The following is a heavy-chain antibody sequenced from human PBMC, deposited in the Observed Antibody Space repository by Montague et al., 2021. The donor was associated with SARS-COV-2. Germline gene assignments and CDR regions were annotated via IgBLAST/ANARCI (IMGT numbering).Heavy chain of an antibody. CDR2: IYYSGST. V-gene: IGHV4-39*07. CDR3: ARGYDYVWGSYRYLHWFDP. J-gene: IGHJ5*02. Sequence: SETLSLTCTVSGGSISSSSYSWGWIRHPPGQGLEWIGSIYYSGSTYYNPSLKSRVTISVDTSKNQFSLKLSSVTAADTAVYYCARGYDYVWGSYRYLHWFDPWGQGTLVTVSS. CDR1: GGSISSSSYS. D-gene: IGHD3-16*02.